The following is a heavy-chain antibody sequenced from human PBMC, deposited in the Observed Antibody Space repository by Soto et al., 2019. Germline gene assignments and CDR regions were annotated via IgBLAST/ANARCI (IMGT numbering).Heavy chain of an antibody. CDR1: GFTFSSYG. J-gene: IGHJ4*02. V-gene: IGHV3-33*01. CDR2: IWYDGSNK. Sequence: QVQLVESGGGVAQPGRSLRLSCAASGFTFSSYGMHWVRQAPGKGLEWVAVIWYDGSNKYYADSVKGRFTISRDNSKNTLYLQMNSLRAEDTAVYYCAREATVTSFDYWGQGTLVTVSS. CDR3: AREATVTSFDY. D-gene: IGHD4-17*01.